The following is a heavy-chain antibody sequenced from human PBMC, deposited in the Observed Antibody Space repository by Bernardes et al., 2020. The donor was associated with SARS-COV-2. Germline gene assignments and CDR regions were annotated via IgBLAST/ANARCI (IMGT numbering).Heavy chain of an antibody. CDR3: AQLLSVHMRFDP. J-gene: IGHJ5*02. CDR2: NYHRGRT. Sequence: SETLSLTCAVSGYSISSDSYCGWIRQPPGEGLEWIGNNYHRGRTYYNPSLKSRVTISVDTSKNQFPLKLSSVTAADTAVYYCAQLLSVHMRFDPWGQGTLVTVSS. CDR1: GYSISSDSY. D-gene: IGHD6-6*01. V-gene: IGHV4-38-2*01.